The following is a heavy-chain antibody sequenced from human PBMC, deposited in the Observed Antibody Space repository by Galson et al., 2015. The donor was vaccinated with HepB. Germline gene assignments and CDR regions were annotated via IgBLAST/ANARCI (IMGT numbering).Heavy chain of an antibody. Sequence: SLRLSCAASGFTVSSNYMSWVRQAPGKGLEWVSVFYSGGSTYYADSVKGRFTISRDNSKNTLYLQMNSLRAEDTAVYYCARADCSGGGCYYYYGMDVWGQGTTVTVSS. V-gene: IGHV3-66*02. D-gene: IGHD2-15*01. CDR2: FYSGGST. J-gene: IGHJ6*02. CDR3: ARADCSGGGCYYYYGMDV. CDR1: GFTVSSNY.